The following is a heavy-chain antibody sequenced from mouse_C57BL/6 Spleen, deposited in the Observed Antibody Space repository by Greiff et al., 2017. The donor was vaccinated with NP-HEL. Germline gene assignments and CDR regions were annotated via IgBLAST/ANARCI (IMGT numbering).Heavy chain of an antibody. D-gene: IGHD2-3*01. J-gene: IGHJ2*01. V-gene: IGHV1-64*01. CDR2: IHPNSGST. CDR1: GYTFTSYW. Sequence: QVHVKQPGAELVKPGASVKLSCKASGYTFTSYWMHWVKQRPGQGLEWIGMIHPNSGSTNYNEKFKSKATLTVDKSSSTAYMQLSSLTSEDSAVYYCARKGDGYLYYFDYWGQGTTLTVSS. CDR3: ARKGDGYLYYFDY.